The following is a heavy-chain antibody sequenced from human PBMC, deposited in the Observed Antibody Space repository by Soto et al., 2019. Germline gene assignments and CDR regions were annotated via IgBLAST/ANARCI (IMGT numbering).Heavy chain of an antibody. CDR2: ISNDGGNK. CDR3: ARDLSTYYVAWSGPKYYYAIEV. V-gene: IGHV3-30-3*01. J-gene: IGHJ6*02. D-gene: IGHD3-3*01. CDR1: RFTFSTYA. Sequence: PGGSLRLSCAASRFTFSTYAIHWVRQAPGKGLQWVALISNDGGNKYYADSVKGRFTISRDNSKNTLYLQINSLRAEDTAVYYCARDLSTYYVAWSGPKYYYAIEVSGQGTTVTVSS.